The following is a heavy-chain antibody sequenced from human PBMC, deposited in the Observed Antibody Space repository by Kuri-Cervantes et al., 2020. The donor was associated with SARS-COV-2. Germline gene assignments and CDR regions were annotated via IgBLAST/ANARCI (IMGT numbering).Heavy chain of an antibody. D-gene: IGHD3-3*01. CDR2: IYYSGST. J-gene: IGHJ5*02. CDR1: GGSISSHY. Sequence: ESLKISCTVSGGSISSHYWSWIRQPPGKGLEWIGYIYYSGSTNYNPSLKSRVTISVDTSKNQFSLKLSSVTAADTAVYYCARTIFGVVIIANWFDPWGQGTLVPSPQ. CDR3: ARTIFGVVIIANWFDP. V-gene: IGHV4-59*08.